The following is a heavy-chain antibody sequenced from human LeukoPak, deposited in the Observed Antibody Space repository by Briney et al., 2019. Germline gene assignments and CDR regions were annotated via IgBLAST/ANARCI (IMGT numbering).Heavy chain of an antibody. Sequence: PGGSLRLSCAASGFTFSSSAMSWVRQAPGKGLEWVSAISNNGGYTYYADSVQGRFTISRDNSKSTLCLQMNSLRAEDTAVYYCAREDRTMDYFDYWGQGTLVTVSS. CDR1: GFTFSSSA. D-gene: IGHD3-10*01. J-gene: IGHJ4*02. V-gene: IGHV3-23*01. CDR3: AREDRTMDYFDY. CDR2: ISNNGGYT.